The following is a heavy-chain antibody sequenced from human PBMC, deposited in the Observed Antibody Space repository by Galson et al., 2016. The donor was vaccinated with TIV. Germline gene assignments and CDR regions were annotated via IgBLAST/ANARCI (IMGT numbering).Heavy chain of an antibody. V-gene: IGHV4-4*07. D-gene: IGHD6-13*01. CDR2: IYTSGSP. J-gene: IGHJ5*02. Sequence: VSGGSISSYNWSWIRKPAGKGLEWIGRIYTSGSPNYNPSLKSRVTMSVDASRNQFSLKLNSMTAADTAVYYCARGGSNWFGGWFDPWGQGTLVTVSS. CDR1: GGSISSYN. CDR3: ARGGSNWFGGWFDP.